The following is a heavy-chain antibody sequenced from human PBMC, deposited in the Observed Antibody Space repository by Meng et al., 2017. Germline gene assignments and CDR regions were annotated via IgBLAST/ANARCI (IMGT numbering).Heavy chain of an antibody. J-gene: IGHJ3*02. CDR2: IFHTGST. Sequence: SDTLSLTCSVSGYSISSGYYWGWIRQPPGKGLEWIGNIFHTGSTYYNPSLKSQVTISADTSKNQFSLRVSSVTAADTAMYYCARDNWNDAFDIWGQGTMVTVSS. V-gene: IGHV4-38-2*02. CDR1: GYSISSGYY. CDR3: ARDNWNDAFDI. D-gene: IGHD1-1*01.